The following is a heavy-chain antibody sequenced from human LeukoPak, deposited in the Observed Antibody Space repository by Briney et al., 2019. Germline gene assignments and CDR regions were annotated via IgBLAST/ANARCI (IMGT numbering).Heavy chain of an antibody. V-gene: IGHV3-30-3*01. CDR3: ARDRSSSWYYFDFDY. D-gene: IGHD6-13*01. Sequence: GGSLRLSCAASGFTFSSSAMHWVRQAPGKGLEWVAIISYDGSNKYCADSVKGRFTISRDNSRNTLYLQMNSLRAEDTAVYYRARDRSSSWYYFDFDYWGQGTLVTVSS. J-gene: IGHJ4*02. CDR1: GFTFSSSA. CDR2: ISYDGSNK.